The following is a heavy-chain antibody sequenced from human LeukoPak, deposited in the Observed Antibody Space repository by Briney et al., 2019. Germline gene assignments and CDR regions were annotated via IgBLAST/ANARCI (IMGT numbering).Heavy chain of an antibody. CDR1: GFTFRTYA. V-gene: IGHV3-30*01. J-gene: IGHJ4*02. D-gene: IGHD3-10*01. CDR3: ARDRSLSSFGELFL. CDR2: ISYDGTNK. Sequence: PGGSLRLSCAASGFTFRTYAVHWVRQAPGKGLEWVAVISYDGTNKYYADSMRGRFTISRDNSKNTLYLQMNTLRSEDTALYYCARDRSLSSFGELFLWGQGTLVTVSS.